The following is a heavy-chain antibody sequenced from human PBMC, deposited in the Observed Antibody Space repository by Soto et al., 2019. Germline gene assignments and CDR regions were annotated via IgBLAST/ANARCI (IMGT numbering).Heavy chain of an antibody. Sequence: ASVKVSCKASGYTFTSYGISWVRQAPGQGLEWMGIINPSGGSTSYAQKFQGRVTMTRDTSTSTVYMELSSLRSEDTAVYYCARDWSYYDYIWGSPDYWGQGTLVTVSS. V-gene: IGHV1-46*03. CDR1: GYTFTSYG. D-gene: IGHD3-16*01. CDR2: INPSGGST. J-gene: IGHJ4*02. CDR3: ARDWSYYDYIWGSPDY.